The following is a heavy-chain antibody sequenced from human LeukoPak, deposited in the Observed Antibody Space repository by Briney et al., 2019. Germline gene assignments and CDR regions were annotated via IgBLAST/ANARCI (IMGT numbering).Heavy chain of an antibody. J-gene: IGHJ4*02. CDR3: ARVLGSDHINGYFDS. CDR2: TSNSGSTK. V-gene: IGHV3-48*03. D-gene: IGHD2-15*01. Sequence: PGRSLRFSCAASGFIFSSYEMNWVRQAPGKGLEWVSYTSNSGSTKYYADSVKGRFTISRDNAKNSLYLQMNSLRAEDTAVYYCARVLGSDHINGYFDSWGQGTLVTVSS. CDR1: GFIFSSYE.